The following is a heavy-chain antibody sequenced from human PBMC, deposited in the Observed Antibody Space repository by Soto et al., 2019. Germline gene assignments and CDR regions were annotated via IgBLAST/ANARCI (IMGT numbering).Heavy chain of an antibody. V-gene: IGHV3-64D*08. D-gene: IGHD3-22*01. J-gene: IGHJ3*02. CDR1: GFTFSSYA. CDR2: ISSNGGST. Sequence: PGGSLRLSCSASGFTFSSYAMHWVRQAPGKGLEYVSAISSNGGSTYYADSVKGRFTISRDNSKNTLYLQMSSLRAEDTAVYYWVKDRDYYDGYDAFDIWGQGTMVTVSS. CDR3: VKDRDYYDGYDAFDI.